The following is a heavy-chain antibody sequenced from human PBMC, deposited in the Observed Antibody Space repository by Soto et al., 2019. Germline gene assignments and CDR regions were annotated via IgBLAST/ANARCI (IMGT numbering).Heavy chain of an antibody. Sequence: QVQLVQSGAEVKKPGASVKVSCKASGYTFTSYGISWVRQAPGQGLEWMGWISAYNGNTNYAQKLRGRVTMTTDTSTSTDYMELRSLRSDDTAVSYCASMGVVATTKSYYDGMDVWGQGTTVTVSS. CDR2: ISAYNGNT. CDR3: ASMGVVATTKSYYDGMDV. CDR1: GYTFTSYG. J-gene: IGHJ6*02. D-gene: IGHD5-12*01. V-gene: IGHV1-18*04.